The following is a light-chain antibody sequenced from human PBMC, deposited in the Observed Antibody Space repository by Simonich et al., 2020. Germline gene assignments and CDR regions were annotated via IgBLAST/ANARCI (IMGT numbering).Light chain of an antibody. CDR3: QQYNSYLYT. J-gene: IGKJ2*01. Sequence: AIRMTQSPSSLSASTGDRVTITCRASQGISSYLAWYQQKPGKAPKPLIYAASTLQSGVPSRFSGSGSGTDFTLTISCLQSEDFATYYCQQYNSYLYTFGQGTKLEIK. CDR2: AAS. V-gene: IGKV1-8*01. CDR1: QGISSY.